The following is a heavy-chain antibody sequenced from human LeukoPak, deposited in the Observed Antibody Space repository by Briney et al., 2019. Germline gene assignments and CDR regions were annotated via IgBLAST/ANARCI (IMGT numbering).Heavy chain of an antibody. CDR3: AKDPIAAAGTGQNYFDY. Sequence: GGSLRLSCAASGFTFSSYAMHWVRQAPGKGLEWVAVISYDGSNKYYADSVKGRFTISRDNSKNTLYLQMNSLRAEDTAVYYCAKDPIAAAGTGQNYFDYWGQGTLVTVSS. CDR2: ISYDGSNK. D-gene: IGHD6-13*01. CDR1: GFTFSSYA. V-gene: IGHV3-30-3*01. J-gene: IGHJ4*02.